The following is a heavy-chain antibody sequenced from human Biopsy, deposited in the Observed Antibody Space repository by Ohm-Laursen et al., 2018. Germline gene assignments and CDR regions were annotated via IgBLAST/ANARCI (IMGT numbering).Heavy chain of an antibody. CDR2: ISYTGYT. J-gene: IGHJ1*01. CDR1: GGSFTGHY. Sequence: SETLSLTCTVSGGSFTGHYWSWIRQPPGKGLVWIGHISYTGYTSYNASLKSRVTISLDTSRKHFSLRLTSLAAADTAVYYCARGSNEYGGLYFPHWGQGTLVTVSS. V-gene: IGHV4-59*11. CDR3: ARGSNEYGGLYFPH. D-gene: IGHD4-23*01.